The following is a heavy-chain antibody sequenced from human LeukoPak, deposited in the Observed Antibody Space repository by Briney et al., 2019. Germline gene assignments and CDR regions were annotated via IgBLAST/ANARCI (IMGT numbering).Heavy chain of an antibody. CDR3: ARGSITNRNFDS. D-gene: IGHD1-14*01. CDR2: VSGFNGNT. J-gene: IGHJ4*02. Sequence: ASVKVSCKTSGYTFTNFVISWVRPAPGQGLEWMGWVSGFNGNTNYPQKFQGRVSMTTDSSTSSAYMELTSLRSDDTAVYFCARGSITNRNFDSWGQGTLVTVSS. CDR1: GYTFTNFV. V-gene: IGHV1-18*01.